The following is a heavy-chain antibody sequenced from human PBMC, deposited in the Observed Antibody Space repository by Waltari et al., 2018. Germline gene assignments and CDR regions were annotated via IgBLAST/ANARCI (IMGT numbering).Heavy chain of an antibody. D-gene: IGHD3-16*01. CDR2: IKQDGSEK. CDR1: GFPFGSFW. V-gene: IGHV3-7*01. Sequence: VQLVESGGGLVQPGGSLRLSCAASGFPFGSFWMSWVRLAPGKGLECGANIKQDGSEKYYVDSVKGRFTISRDNVDYSLFLQMSTLRAEDTAVYYCARLLGGVTTFDSWGQGTLVTVSS. CDR3: ARLLGGVTTFDS. J-gene: IGHJ4*02.